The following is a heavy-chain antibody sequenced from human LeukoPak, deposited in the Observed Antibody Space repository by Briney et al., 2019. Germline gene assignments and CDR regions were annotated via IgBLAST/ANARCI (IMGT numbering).Heavy chain of an antibody. CDR2: IRNDGNNK. Sequence: PGGSLRLSCAASGFALSSYGMHWVRQAPGKGLEWVAIIRNDGNNKYYADSVKGRFTISRDNSKNTLYLQMNSLRAEDTAVYYCAKSQGGWYFDYWGQGTLVTVSS. D-gene: IGHD6-19*01. CDR1: GFALSSYG. V-gene: IGHV3-30*02. J-gene: IGHJ4*02. CDR3: AKSQGGWYFDY.